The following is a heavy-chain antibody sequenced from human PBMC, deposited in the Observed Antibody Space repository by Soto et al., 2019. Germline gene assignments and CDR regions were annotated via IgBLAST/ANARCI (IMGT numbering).Heavy chain of an antibody. CDR2: IYYSGSS. V-gene: IGHV4-59*08. J-gene: IGHJ4*02. Sequence: QLQLQESGPGLLKPSETLSLTCTVSGGSISGYYWSWIRQPPGKGLEWIAYIYYSGSSNSNPSLKSRVTISVDTSNNQCSLKLSSVTAADTAVYYCARHSNEYRKSLDYWGQGTLVTVSS. D-gene: IGHD1-1*01. CDR1: GGSISGYY. CDR3: ARHSNEYRKSLDY.